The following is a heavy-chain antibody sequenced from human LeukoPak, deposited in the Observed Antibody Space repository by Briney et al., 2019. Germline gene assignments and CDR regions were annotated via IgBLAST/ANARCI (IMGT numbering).Heavy chain of an antibody. CDR1: GFTFSSYW. CDR2: INSDGSST. D-gene: IGHD3-16*02. V-gene: IGHV3-74*01. CDR3: AREFRDDYVWGSYRYTPLTFDY. J-gene: IGHJ4*02. Sequence: PGESLRLSCAASGFTFSSYWMHWVRQAPGKGLVWVSRINSDGSSTSYADSVKGRFTISRDNAKNTLYLQMNSLRAEDTAVYYCAREFRDDYVWGSYRYTPLTFDYWGQGTLVTVSS.